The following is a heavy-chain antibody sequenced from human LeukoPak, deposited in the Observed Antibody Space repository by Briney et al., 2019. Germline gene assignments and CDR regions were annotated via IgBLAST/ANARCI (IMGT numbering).Heavy chain of an antibody. CDR2: IYYSGST. CDR1: GGSISSSSYY. Sequence: SETLSLACTVSGGSISSSSYYWGWIRQPPGKGLEWIGSIYYSGSTYYNPSLKSRVTISVDTSKNQFSLKLSSVTAADTAVYYCARATPYYFDYWGQGTLVTVSS. J-gene: IGHJ4*02. V-gene: IGHV4-39*07. CDR3: ARATPYYFDY.